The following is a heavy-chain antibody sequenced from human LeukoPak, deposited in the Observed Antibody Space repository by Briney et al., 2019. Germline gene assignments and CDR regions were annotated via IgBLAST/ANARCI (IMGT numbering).Heavy chain of an antibody. CDR3: ARARGDLSLGY. J-gene: IGHJ4*02. CDR2: TTHSGST. Sequence: SETLSLTCAVYIESFSGYYWTWLRQPPGKGLEWIGETTHSGSTNYNPSLKSRVTISVDTSKNQFSLKLSSLIAADTAVYYCARARGDLSLGYWGRGTPVTVSS. V-gene: IGHV4-34*01. CDR1: IESFSGYY. D-gene: IGHD2-21*02.